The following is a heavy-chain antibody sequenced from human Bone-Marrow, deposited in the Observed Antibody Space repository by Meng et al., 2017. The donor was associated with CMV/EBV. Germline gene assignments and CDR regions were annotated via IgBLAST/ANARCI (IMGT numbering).Heavy chain of an antibody. V-gene: IGHV3-11*01. D-gene: IGHD6-6*01. CDR1: ECSVNDCY. CDR2: NSDSGNTI. CDR3: ASPNDAYSSSFDY. J-gene: IGHJ4*02. Sequence: ASECSVNDCYMRWIHQPPEKGLEWVSKNSDSGNTIYYADSVKSRFTVSRDNAKNSLYLQMNSLRAEDTAVYFCASPNDAYSSSFDYWGQGTLVTVSS.